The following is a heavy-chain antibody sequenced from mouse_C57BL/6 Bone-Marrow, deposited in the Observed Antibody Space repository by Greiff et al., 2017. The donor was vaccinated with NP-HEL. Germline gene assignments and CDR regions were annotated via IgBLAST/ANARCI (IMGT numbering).Heavy chain of an antibody. V-gene: IGHV14-3*01. CDR3: AGYYYGSSYPYYFDY. Sequence: VQLQQSVAELVRPGASVKLSCTASGFNIKNTYMHWVKQRPEQGLEWIGRIDPANGNTKYAPKFPGKATITADTSSNTAYLQLSSLTSEDTAIYYCAGYYYGSSYPYYFDYWGQGTTLTVSS. J-gene: IGHJ2*01. CDR1: GFNIKNTY. CDR2: IDPANGNT. D-gene: IGHD1-1*01.